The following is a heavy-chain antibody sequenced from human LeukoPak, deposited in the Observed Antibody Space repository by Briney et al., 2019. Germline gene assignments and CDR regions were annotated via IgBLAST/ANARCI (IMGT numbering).Heavy chain of an antibody. V-gene: IGHV1-46*01. CDR3: ARGGSSGYPLEY. CDR1: GYTFTSYY. J-gene: IGHJ4*02. Sequence: ASVKVSCTASGYTFTSYYIHWVRQAPGQGLEWMGIINPNGGTTTYAQKFQGRVTMTWHTSTYTVYMELSSLRSEDTAVYFCARGGSSGYPLEYWGQGTLVTVSS. CDR2: INPNGGTT. D-gene: IGHD3-22*01.